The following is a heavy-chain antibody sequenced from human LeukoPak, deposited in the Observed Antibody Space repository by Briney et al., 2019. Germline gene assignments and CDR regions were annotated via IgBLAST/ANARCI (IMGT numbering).Heavy chain of an antibody. Sequence: GGSLRLSCAASGFTFSSYGMHWVRQAPGKGLEWVAVISYDGSNKYYADSVKGRFTISRDNSKNTLYLQMNSLRAEDTAVYYCARGNYYGMDVWGQGTTVTVSS. CDR2: ISYDGSNK. V-gene: IGHV3-30*03. CDR3: ARGNYYGMDV. J-gene: IGHJ6*02. CDR1: GFTFSSYG.